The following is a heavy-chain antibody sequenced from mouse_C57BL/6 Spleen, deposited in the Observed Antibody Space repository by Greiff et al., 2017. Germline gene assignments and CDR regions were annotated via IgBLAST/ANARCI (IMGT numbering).Heavy chain of an antibody. J-gene: IGHJ2*01. D-gene: IGHD4-1*01. Sequence: VQLVESGAELVRPGTSVKVSCKASGYAFTNYLIEWVKQRPGQGLEWIGVINPGSGGTNYNEKFKGKATLTADKSSSTAYMQLSSLTSEDSAVYFCARPSGTGDYWGQGTTLTVSS. CDR3: ARPSGTGDY. CDR2: INPGSGGT. CDR1: GYAFTNYL. V-gene: IGHV1-54*01.